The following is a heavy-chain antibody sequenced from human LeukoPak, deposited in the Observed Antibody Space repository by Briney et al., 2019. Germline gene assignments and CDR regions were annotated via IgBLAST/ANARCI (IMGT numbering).Heavy chain of an antibody. CDR1: GFTFSSYA. CDR2: IKHDGNEM. Sequence: GGSLRLSCAASGFTFSSYAMSWVRQAPGKGLEWVANIKHDGNEMYYVDSVKGRFSISRDNAKNSLYLQMNSLRVEDTAVYYCARPSYDYWGQGSLVTVS. CDR3: ARPSYDY. V-gene: IGHV3-7*01. J-gene: IGHJ4*02.